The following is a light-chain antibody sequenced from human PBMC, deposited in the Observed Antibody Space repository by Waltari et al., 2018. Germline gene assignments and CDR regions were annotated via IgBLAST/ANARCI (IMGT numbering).Light chain of an antibody. CDR2: EVS. CDR1: SSDVGDYNY. V-gene: IGLV2-8*01. Sequence: QSALTQPPSASGSPGQSVTIPCTGTSSDVGDYNYVSWYQQHPGKAPKLMLFEVSKRPSGVPDRFSGSKSGNTASLTVSGLQAEDEADYYCSSYAGSNNVVFGGGTKLTVL. J-gene: IGLJ2*01. CDR3: SSYAGSNNVV.